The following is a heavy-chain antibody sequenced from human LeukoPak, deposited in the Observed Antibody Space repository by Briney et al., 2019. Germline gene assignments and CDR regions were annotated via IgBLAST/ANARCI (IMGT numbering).Heavy chain of an antibody. CDR2: IGVVSDT. CDR1: GFVFSRKD. J-gene: IGHJ4*02. D-gene: IGHD1-26*01. Sequence: PGGSLRLSCAASGFVFSRKDMPWIRQVTGKGLEWVSTIGVVSDTYYSDSVKGRFTISREDDKNSLYLQMNSLTAGDTGVYYCARGGRSSDTFDSGGQGTLVTVSS. CDR3: ARGGRSSDTFDS. V-gene: IGHV3-13*01.